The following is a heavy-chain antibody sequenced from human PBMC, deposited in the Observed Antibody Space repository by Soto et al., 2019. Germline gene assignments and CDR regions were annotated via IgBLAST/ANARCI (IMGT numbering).Heavy chain of an antibody. D-gene: IGHD3-10*01. CDR2: ISVNDGRA. CDR1: GFTFSSYA. CDR3: VKGYGSGLNWFDR. J-gene: IGHJ5*02. Sequence: EVQLLESGGGLVQPGGYLRLSCAASGFTFSSYAMNWIRQGPGKGLEWVSGISVNDGRAYYADSVKGRFTVSRDNSKNTLYLQMNSLRAEDTAVYSCVKGYGSGLNWFDRWGQGTLVTVSS. V-gene: IGHV3-23*01.